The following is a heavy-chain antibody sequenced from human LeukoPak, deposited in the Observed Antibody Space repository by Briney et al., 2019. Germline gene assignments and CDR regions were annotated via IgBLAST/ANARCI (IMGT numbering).Heavy chain of an antibody. D-gene: IGHD5-12*01. CDR3: ARDESGYDSGWVGY. J-gene: IGHJ4*02. Sequence: ASVKVSCKASGYTFTSYGISWVRQAPGQGLEWMGWISAYNGNTNYAQKLQGRVTMTTDTSTSTAYMELRSLRSDDTAVYYCARDESGYDSGWVGYWGQGTLVTVSS. V-gene: IGHV1-18*01. CDR2: ISAYNGNT. CDR1: GYTFTSYG.